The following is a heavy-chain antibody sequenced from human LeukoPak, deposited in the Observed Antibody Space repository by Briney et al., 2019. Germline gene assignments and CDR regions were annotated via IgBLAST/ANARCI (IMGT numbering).Heavy chain of an antibody. Sequence: PSETLSLTCTVSGGPISGYYWSWIRQPPGKGPEWIGYIYYSGSTNYNPSLKSRVTISVDTSKNQFSLKLSSVTAAGTAVYYCARQASGDLYGMDVWGQGTTVTVSS. CDR1: GGPISGYY. CDR2: IYYSGST. CDR3: ARQASGDLYGMDV. D-gene: IGHD3-10*01. V-gene: IGHV4-59*08. J-gene: IGHJ6*02.